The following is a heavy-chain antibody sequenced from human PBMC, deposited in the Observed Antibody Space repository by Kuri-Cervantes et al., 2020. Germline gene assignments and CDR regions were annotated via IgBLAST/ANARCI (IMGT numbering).Heavy chain of an antibody. V-gene: IGHV1-3*01. CDR3: AREYGDYGGWYFDL. D-gene: IGHD4-17*01. J-gene: IGHJ2*01. Sequence: ASAKVSCKASGYTFTSYAMHWVRQAPGQRLEWMGWINAGNGNTKYSQKFQGRVTITRVTSASTAYMELSSLRSEDTAVYYCAREYGDYGGWYFDLWGRGTLVTVSS. CDR2: INAGNGNT. CDR1: GYTFTSYA.